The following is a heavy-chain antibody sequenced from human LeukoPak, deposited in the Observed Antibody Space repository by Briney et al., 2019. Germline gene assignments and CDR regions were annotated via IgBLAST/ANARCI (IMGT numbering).Heavy chain of an antibody. CDR1: GFTFSSYA. J-gene: IGHJ4*02. D-gene: IGHD3-10*01. CDR3: ARGGEYYFDY. V-gene: IGHV3-30-3*01. Sequence: PGRSLRLSCAASGFTFSSYAMHWVRQAPGKGLEWVAVISYDGSNKYYVDSVKGRFTISRDNSKNTLYLQMNSLRAEDTAVYYCARGGEYYFDYWGQGTLVTVSS. CDR2: ISYDGSNK.